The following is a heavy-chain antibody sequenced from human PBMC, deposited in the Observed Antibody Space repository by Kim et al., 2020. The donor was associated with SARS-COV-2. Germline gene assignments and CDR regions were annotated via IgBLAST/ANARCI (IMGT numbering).Heavy chain of an antibody. CDR3: ARDDGQWLTYFDY. CDR2: IWFDGSNK. V-gene: IGHV3-33*01. D-gene: IGHD6-19*01. Sequence: GGSLRLSWAASGFTFSYYGMHWVRQAPGKGLEWVAVIWFDGSNKYYADSVKGRFTISRDNSRNTLYLQMNGLRAEDTAVYYCARDDGQWLTYFDYWGQGT. J-gene: IGHJ4*02. CDR1: GFTFSYYG.